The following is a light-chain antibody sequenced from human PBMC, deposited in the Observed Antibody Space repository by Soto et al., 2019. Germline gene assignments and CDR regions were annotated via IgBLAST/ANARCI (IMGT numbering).Light chain of an antibody. CDR2: YDD. J-gene: IGLJ2*01. Sequence: SVLTQPPSVSEAPRQRVTISCSGSSSNVGNNDVNWYQQLPGKAPKLLIYYDDLLPSGVSDRFSGSKSGTSASLAISGLQSEDEADYYCAVWDDSLNGVVFGGGTQLTVL. V-gene: IGLV1-36*01. CDR1: SSNVGNND. CDR3: AVWDDSLNGVV.